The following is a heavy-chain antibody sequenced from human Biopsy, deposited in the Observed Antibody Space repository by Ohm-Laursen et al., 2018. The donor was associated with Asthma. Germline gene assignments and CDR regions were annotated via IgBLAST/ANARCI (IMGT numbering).Heavy chain of an antibody. V-gene: IGHV3-53*01. CDR3: ARGDSSNWSHYYFDY. Sequence: SLRLSCTASGFAVSRDHMFWVRQAPGKGLEWVSVIYSGGTSHTADSVRGRFTISRNYSKNTLYLQMHSLRAEDTAVYYCARGDSSNWSHYYFDYWGQGTLVTVSS. CDR2: IYSGGTS. J-gene: IGHJ4*02. CDR1: GFAVSRDH. D-gene: IGHD3-22*01.